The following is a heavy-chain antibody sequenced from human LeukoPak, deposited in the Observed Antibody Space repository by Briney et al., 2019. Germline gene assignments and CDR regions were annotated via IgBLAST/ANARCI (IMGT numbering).Heavy chain of an antibody. CDR3: ARDRVSVPDTAMVRLFVY. V-gene: IGHV3-30-3*01. J-gene: IGHJ4*02. Sequence: PGRSLRLSCAASGFTFSSYAMHWVRQAPGKGLEWVAVISYDGSNKYYADSVKGRFTISRDNSKNTLYLQMNSLRAEDTAVYYCARDRVSVPDTAMVRLFVYWGQGTLVTVSS. CDR1: GFTFSSYA. D-gene: IGHD5-18*01. CDR2: ISYDGSNK.